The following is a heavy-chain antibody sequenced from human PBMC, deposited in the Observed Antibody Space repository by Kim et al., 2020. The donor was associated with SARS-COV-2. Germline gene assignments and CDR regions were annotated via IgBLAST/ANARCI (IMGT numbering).Heavy chain of an antibody. D-gene: IGHD6-13*01. V-gene: IGHV1-18*01. CDR3: ARVKGFHSSSWYL. J-gene: IGHJ5*02. Sequence: YAQKLQGRVTMTTDTSTSTAYMELRSLRSDDTAVYYCARVKGFHSSSWYLWGQGTLVTVSS.